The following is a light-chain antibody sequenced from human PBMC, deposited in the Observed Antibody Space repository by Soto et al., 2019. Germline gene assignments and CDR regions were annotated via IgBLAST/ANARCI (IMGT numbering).Light chain of an antibody. Sequence: QSVLTQPASVSGSPGQSITISCTGTSSDVGPYNYVSWYQQHPGKAPKLLIYEVSDRPSGVSNRFSGSKSGNSASLTISGRQDEDEADYYCTSYTSSSTVVFGGGTKVTVL. V-gene: IGLV2-14*01. CDR2: EVS. CDR1: SSDVGPYNY. CDR3: TSYTSSSTVV. J-gene: IGLJ3*02.